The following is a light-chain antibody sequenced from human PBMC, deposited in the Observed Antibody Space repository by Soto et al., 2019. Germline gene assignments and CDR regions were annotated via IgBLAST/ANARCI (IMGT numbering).Light chain of an antibody. CDR2: ENN. CDR3: GTWDSSLSAVV. J-gene: IGLJ2*01. V-gene: IGLV1-51*02. CDR1: SSNIGNNY. Sequence: QSVLTQPPSVSAAPGQKVTISCSGSSSNIGNNYVSWYQQLPGTAPKLLFYENNKRPSGIPDRFSGSKSGTSATLGITGLLTGDEADYYCGTWDSSLSAVVFGGGTKLTVL.